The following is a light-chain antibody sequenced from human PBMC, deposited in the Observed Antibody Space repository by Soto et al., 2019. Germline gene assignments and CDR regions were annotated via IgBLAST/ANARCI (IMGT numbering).Light chain of an antibody. J-gene: IGLJ1*01. CDR2: EVS. CDR1: SSDVGNYNL. Sequence: QSVLTQPASVSGSPGQSITISCTGTSSDVGNYNLVSWFQQHPGKAPKLMIYEVSERPSGVSYRFSVSKSGYTASLTISGLQAGDEADYYCCSYAGPTTYYVFGXGTKVTVL. CDR3: CSYAGPTTYYV. V-gene: IGLV2-23*02.